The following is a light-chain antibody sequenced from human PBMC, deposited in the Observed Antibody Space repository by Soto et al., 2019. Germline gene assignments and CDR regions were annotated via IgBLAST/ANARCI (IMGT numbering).Light chain of an antibody. J-gene: IGKJ2*01. Sequence: EIVLTQSPATLSLSPGERATLSCRASQSVSSYLAWFQQKPGQAPRLLIYDASNRATGIPARFSGSGSGTVFTLTISSLEPEYFAVYYCQQRSKSPDNFGQGTKLDIK. CDR1: QSVSSY. V-gene: IGKV3-11*01. CDR2: DAS. CDR3: QQRSKSPDN.